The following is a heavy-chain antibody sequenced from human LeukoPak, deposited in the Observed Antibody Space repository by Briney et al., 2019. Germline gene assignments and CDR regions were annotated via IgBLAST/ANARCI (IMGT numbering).Heavy chain of an antibody. CDR3: ARMDTSSFVLEYYFFVS. CDR1: VASICSVNFA. D-gene: IGHD2/OR15-2a*01. V-gene: IGHV4-30-4*07. CDR2: IFYIGPT. J-gene: IGHJ4*02. Sequence: SETLSLTCGVSVASICSVNFACSWLRQAGGEGREWIGYIFYIGPTSHRPSLKRRLTMSIDTSANKFSLRLTSMTAADTAMDYCARMDTSSFVLEYYFFVSWGEGSQVTVSS.